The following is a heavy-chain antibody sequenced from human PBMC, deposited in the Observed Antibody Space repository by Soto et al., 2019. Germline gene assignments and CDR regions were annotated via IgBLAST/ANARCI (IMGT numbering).Heavy chain of an antibody. CDR3: ARGQRFSDSFDP. D-gene: IGHD3-3*01. J-gene: IGHJ5*02. Sequence: PSETLSLTCAVYGGAISGYYWTWVRQPAGKGLEWIGRIYSSGGTKYNPSLKSRVDMSLDMSKNQFSLRLSSVTAADTAVYYCARGQRFSDSFDPWGQGTLVTVSS. CDR2: IYSSGGT. V-gene: IGHV4-59*10. CDR1: GGAISGYY.